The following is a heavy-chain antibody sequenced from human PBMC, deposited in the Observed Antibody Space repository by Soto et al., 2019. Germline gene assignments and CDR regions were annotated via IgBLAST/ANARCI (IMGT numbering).Heavy chain of an antibody. CDR2: INPNSGGT. D-gene: IGHD2-15*01. V-gene: IGHV1-2*02. J-gene: IGHJ4*02. CDR1: GYTFTGYY. CDR3: ARVNVVVVAATREYYCDY. Sequence: ASVKVSCKASGYTFTGYYMHWVRQAPGQGLEWMGWINPNSGGTNYAQKFQGRVTMTRDTSISTAYMELSRLRSDDTAVYYCARVNVVVVAATREYYCDYWGKGTLVTVSS.